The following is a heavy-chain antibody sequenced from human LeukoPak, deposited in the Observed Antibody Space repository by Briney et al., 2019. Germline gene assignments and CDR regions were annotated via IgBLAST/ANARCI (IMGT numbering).Heavy chain of an antibody. V-gene: IGHV3-11*01. Sequence: GGSLRLSCAASGFTFSDYYMSWIRQAPGKGLEWVSYISSSGSTIYYADSVKGRFTVSRDNAKNSLYLQMNSLRAEDTAVYYCARVFEDVPQFDYWGQGTLVTVSS. J-gene: IGHJ4*02. CDR3: ARVFEDVPQFDY. CDR2: ISSSGSTI. CDR1: GFTFSDYY. D-gene: IGHD3-3*01.